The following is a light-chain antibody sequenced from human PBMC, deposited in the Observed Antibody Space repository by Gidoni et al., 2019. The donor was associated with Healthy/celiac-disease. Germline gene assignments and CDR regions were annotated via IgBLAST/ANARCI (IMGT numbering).Light chain of an antibody. Sequence: DIQMTQSPSSLSASVGDRVTINCRASQSISSYLNWYQQKPGKAPKLLIYAASSLQSGVPSRFSGSGSGTDFTLTISSLQPEDFATYYCQQSYSTPGFGPGTKVDIK. J-gene: IGKJ3*01. V-gene: IGKV1-39*01. CDR2: AAS. CDR1: QSISSY. CDR3: QQSYSTPG.